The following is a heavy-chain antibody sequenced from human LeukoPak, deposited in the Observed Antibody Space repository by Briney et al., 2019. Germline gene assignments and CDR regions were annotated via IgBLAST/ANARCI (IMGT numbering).Heavy chain of an antibody. CDR1: GYIFTGYY. D-gene: IGHD1-26*01. J-gene: IGHJ4*02. V-gene: IGHV1-2*04. CDR3: ARWAVGAVDS. CDR2: INPKTDDT. Sequence: ASVKVSCKTSGYIFTGYYLHWVRQAPRQGLEWMGWINPKTDDTNFAQKFQGWVTMTRNTSIGTAYLELTSLTSDDTAVYFCARWAVGAVDSWGQGTLVIVSS.